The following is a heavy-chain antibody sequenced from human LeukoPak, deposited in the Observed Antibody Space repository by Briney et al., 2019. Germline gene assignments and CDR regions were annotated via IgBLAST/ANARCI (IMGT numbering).Heavy chain of an antibody. Sequence: GGSLRLSCAASGFTFSSYWMSWVRQAPGKGLEWVANIKQDGSEKYYVDSVKGRFTISRDNAKNSLYLQMNNLRAEDTAVYYCARDSGSYFPWFDPWGQGTLVTVSS. J-gene: IGHJ5*02. D-gene: IGHD1-26*01. CDR2: IKQDGSEK. V-gene: IGHV3-7*01. CDR1: GFTFSSYW. CDR3: ARDSGSYFPWFDP.